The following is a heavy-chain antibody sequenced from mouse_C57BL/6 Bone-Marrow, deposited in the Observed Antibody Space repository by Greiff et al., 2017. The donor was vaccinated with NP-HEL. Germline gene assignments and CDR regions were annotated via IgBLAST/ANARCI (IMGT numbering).Heavy chain of an antibody. J-gene: IGHJ4*01. D-gene: IGHD1-1*01. CDR1: GFTFSSYG. V-gene: IGHV5-6*01. CDR3: AIHWIYYYGSSPYYYAMDY. CDR2: ISSGGSYT. Sequence: EVHLVESGGDLVKPGGSLKLSCAASGFTFSSYGMSWVRQTPDKRLEWVANISSGGSYTYYQDSVKGRFTISRDNAKNTLYLQMSSLKSEDTAMYYCAIHWIYYYGSSPYYYAMDYWGQGTSVTVSS.